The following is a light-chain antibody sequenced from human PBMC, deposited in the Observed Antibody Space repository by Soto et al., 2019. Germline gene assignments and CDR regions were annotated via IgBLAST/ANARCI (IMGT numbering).Light chain of an antibody. Sequence: DIQMTQSPSSLSASVGDRVTITCRASQSISSYLNWYQQKPGIAPKLLIYAASSLQSGVPSRFGGSGSGTDFTLTISSLQPEDFATYYCQQSYSIPLTFGGGTKVEIK. V-gene: IGKV1-39*01. CDR1: QSISSY. CDR3: QQSYSIPLT. CDR2: AAS. J-gene: IGKJ4*01.